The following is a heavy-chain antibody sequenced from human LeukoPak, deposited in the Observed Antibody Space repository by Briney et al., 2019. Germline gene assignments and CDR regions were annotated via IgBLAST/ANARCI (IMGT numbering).Heavy chain of an antibody. V-gene: IGHV3-21*01. CDR3: ARGDTTPGDY. Sequence: GGSLRLSXAASGFTFRTYMMNWVRQAPGKGLEWVSSISSSGSYIYYADSVKGRFTISRDNAKNSLYLQMNSLRAEDTAMYYCARGDTTPGDYWGQGTLVTVSS. D-gene: IGHD5-18*01. CDR1: GFTFRTYM. J-gene: IGHJ4*02. CDR2: ISSSGSYI.